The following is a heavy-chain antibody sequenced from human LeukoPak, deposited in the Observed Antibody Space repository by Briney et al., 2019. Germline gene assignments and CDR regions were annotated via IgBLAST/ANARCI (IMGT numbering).Heavy chain of an antibody. D-gene: IGHD2-2*02. CDR3: AREDCSSTSCYNYYYYSYMDV. V-gene: IGHV3-30-3*01. J-gene: IGHJ6*03. CDR1: GFTFSSYA. CDR2: ISYDGSNK. Sequence: GGSLRLSCGASGFTFSSYAMHWVRQAPGKGLEWVAVISYDGSNKYYADSVKGRFTISRDNAKNSLYLQMNSLRAEDTAVYYCAREDCSSTSCYNYYYYSYMDVWGKGTTVTVSS.